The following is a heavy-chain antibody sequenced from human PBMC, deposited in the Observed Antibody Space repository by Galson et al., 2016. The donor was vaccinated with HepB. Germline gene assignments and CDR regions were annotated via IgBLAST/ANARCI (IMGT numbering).Heavy chain of an antibody. CDR1: GFTFSSYW. CDR3: ARTPSCPRGHFDS. V-gene: IGHV3-74*01. D-gene: IGHD2-2*01. Sequence: SLRLSCATSGFTFSSYWMHWVRQAPGKGLMWVSRISTDGSSTSYADSVKGRFTISRDNAQNTLYLQVNSLRAEDTAVYYCARTPSCPRGHFDSWGQGTLVTVSS. CDR2: ISTDGSST. J-gene: IGHJ4*02.